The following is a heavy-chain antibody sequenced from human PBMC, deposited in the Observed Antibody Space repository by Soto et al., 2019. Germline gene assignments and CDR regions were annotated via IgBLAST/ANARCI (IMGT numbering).Heavy chain of an antibody. Sequence: QLQLQESGSGLVKPSQTLSLTCAVSGGSISSGGYSWSWIRQPPGKGLEWIGYIYHSGTTYYNPSLKSRVTISVERSKNQFSLKLSSVTAADTAVYYCARGTRRRFLDYYYGIDVWGQGTTVTVSS. CDR1: GGSISSGGYS. D-gene: IGHD3-3*01. CDR3: ARGTRRRFLDYYYGIDV. CDR2: IYHSGTT. J-gene: IGHJ6*02. V-gene: IGHV4-30-2*01.